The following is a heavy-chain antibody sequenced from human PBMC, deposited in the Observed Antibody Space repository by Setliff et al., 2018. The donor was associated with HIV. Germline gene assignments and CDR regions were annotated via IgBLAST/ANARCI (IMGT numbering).Heavy chain of an antibody. CDR1: GGSISSGNYY. D-gene: IGHD3-16*01. Sequence: LSLTCTVSGGSISSGNYYWSWIRQPAGKGLEWIGRIYTSGSTNYNPSLKSRVTISLDTSKNQFSLNLSSVTTADTAVYYCARRSPGGGYYMDVWGRGTTVTVSS. CDR2: IYTSGST. CDR3: ARRSPGGGYYMDV. J-gene: IGHJ6*03. V-gene: IGHV4-61*02.